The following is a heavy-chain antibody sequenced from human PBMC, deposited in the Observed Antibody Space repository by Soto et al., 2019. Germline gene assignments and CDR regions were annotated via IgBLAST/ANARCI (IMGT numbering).Heavy chain of an antibody. CDR1: GGSISSSSYS. J-gene: IGHJ6*02. CDR3: GRQPGHCGSTTCFGYYSVDV. V-gene: IGHV4-39*01. D-gene: IGHD2-2*01. Sequence: QLQLQESGPRLVKPSETLSLTCSVSGGSISSSSYSWGWIRQPPGKGLEWIGTIYYSGSTHYNPYLEGRVAISADTPNNQLSLRLSSVTAADTAVYYCGRQPGHCGSTTCFGYYSVDVWGQWTTVTVS. CDR2: IYYSGST.